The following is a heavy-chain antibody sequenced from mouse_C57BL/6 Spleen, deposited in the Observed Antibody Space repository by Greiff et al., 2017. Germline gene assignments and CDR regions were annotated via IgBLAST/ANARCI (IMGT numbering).Heavy chain of an antibody. CDR2: IHPSDSET. CDR1: GYTFTSYW. V-gene: IGHV1-74*01. D-gene: IGHD2-3*01. CDR3: ASDGYSQAWFAY. J-gene: IGHJ3*01. Sequence: QVQLQQPGAELVKPGASVKVSCKASGYTFTSYWMHWVKQRPGQGLEWIGRIHPSDSETNYNQKFKGKATLTVDKSSSTAYMQLSSLTSEDSAVYYCASDGYSQAWFAYWGQGTLVTVSA.